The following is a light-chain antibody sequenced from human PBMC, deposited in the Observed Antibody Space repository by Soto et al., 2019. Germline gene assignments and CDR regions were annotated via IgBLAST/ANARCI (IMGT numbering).Light chain of an antibody. J-gene: IGKJ1*01. Sequence: EIVLTQSPGTLSLSPGERATLSCKASQSVSSNFLAWYQRKPGQDPRDLIYGASYRATDIPYRFSGSRLGNAFNLTGTRMEPEGCGVHYCRQDGTSPPTFGQGTKVAI. CDR2: GAS. CDR1: QSVSSNF. CDR3: RQDGTSPPT. V-gene: IGKV3-20*01.